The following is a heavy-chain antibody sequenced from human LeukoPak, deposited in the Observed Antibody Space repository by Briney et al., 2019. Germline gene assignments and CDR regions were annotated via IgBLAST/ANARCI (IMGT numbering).Heavy chain of an antibody. CDR2: IYGGGAT. CDR1: GFTVSSNY. CDR3: ARDIASAFYYGLDL. D-gene: IGHD6-13*01. Sequence: GGSLRLSCAATGFTVSSNYMNWVRQAPGKGLEWVSVIYGGGATYYADAVKGRFTISRDSAQNTLYLQMNSLRTEDTAVYYCARDIASAFYYGLDLWGQGTTVTVSS. J-gene: IGHJ6*02. V-gene: IGHV3-53*01.